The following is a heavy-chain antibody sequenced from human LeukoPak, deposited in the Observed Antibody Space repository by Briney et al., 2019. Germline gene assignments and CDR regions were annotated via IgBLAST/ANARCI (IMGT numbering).Heavy chain of an antibody. CDR2: ISGSGDST. V-gene: IGHV3-23*01. D-gene: IGHD4-11*01. J-gene: IGHJ4*02. CDR3: AKDLGNYVWSLDY. CDR1: GFSYSTYA. Sequence: GGSLRLSCAASGFSYSTYAMSWVRQAPGKGLEWVSSISGSGDSTYYADSVKGRFTISRDNSQNTLFLHMHSLRAEDTALYYCAKDLGNYVWSLDYWGQGTLVSVSS.